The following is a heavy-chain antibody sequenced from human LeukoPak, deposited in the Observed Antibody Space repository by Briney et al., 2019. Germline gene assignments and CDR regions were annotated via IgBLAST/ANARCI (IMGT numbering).Heavy chain of an antibody. Sequence: PSGTLSLTCAVSGGSISRSNWWSWVRQPPGKGLEWIGEIYHSGSTNYNPSLKSRDTISVDKSKNQFSLKLSSVTAADTAVYYCAREDYDDSGAWYFDLWGRGTLVTVSS. CDR1: GGSISRSNW. V-gene: IGHV4-4*02. CDR2: IYHSGST. D-gene: IGHD3-3*01. J-gene: IGHJ2*01. CDR3: AREDYDDSGAWYFDL.